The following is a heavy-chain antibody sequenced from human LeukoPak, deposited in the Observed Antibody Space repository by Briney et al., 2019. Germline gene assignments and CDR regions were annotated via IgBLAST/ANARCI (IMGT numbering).Heavy chain of an antibody. Sequence: ASVKVSCKAYGYTFTGYYIHWVRQAPGQGLEWMAWINPNSGATNYAQKFQGRVTMTRDTSISTAYMELSRLTSDDTAVYFCARGRFGDWNNWFDPWVQGTLVTVSS. J-gene: IGHJ5*02. D-gene: IGHD2-21*02. CDR2: INPNSGAT. CDR1: GYTFTGYY. V-gene: IGHV1-2*02. CDR3: ARGRFGDWNNWFDP.